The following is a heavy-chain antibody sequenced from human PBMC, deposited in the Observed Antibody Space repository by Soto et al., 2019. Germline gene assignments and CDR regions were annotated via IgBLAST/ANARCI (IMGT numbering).Heavy chain of an antibody. CDR2: ISYDGSNK. CDR3: ARDYDFWSGYARGGMDV. V-gene: IGHV3-30-3*01. CDR1: GFTFSSYA. Sequence: GGSLRLSCAASGFTFSSYAMHWVRQAPGKGLEWVAVISYDGSNKYYADSVKGRFTISRDNSKNTLYLQMNSLRAEDTAVYYCARDYDFWSGYARGGMDVWGQGTTVTVSS. D-gene: IGHD3-3*01. J-gene: IGHJ6*02.